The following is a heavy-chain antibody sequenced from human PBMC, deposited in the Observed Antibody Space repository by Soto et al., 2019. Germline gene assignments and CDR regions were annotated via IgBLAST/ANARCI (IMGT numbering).Heavy chain of an antibody. V-gene: IGHV1-46*03. Sequence: ASVTVSCQASGYTFTRYGISWVRQAPGQGLEWMGIINPSGGSTSYAQKFQGRVTMTRDTSTSTVYMELSSLRSEDTAVYYCARGPEYSSSPLDYWGQGTLVTVSS. CDR1: GYTFTRYG. J-gene: IGHJ4*02. CDR3: ARGPEYSSSPLDY. D-gene: IGHD6-6*01. CDR2: INPSGGST.